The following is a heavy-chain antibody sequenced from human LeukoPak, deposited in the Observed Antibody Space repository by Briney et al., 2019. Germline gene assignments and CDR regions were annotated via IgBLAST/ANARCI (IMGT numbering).Heavy chain of an antibody. CDR2: IGGSGATT. V-gene: IGHV3-23*01. J-gene: IGHJ4*02. Sequence: GGSLRLSCAASGFSFSAYGMNWVRQAPGKGLEWVSAIGGSGATTYYADSVRGRFTISRDNSKNTMYLQMSSLRAEDTAVYYCAKIRLEESATGYWGQGTLVTVSS. CDR3: AKIRLEESATGY. CDR1: GFSFSAYG. D-gene: IGHD2-15*01.